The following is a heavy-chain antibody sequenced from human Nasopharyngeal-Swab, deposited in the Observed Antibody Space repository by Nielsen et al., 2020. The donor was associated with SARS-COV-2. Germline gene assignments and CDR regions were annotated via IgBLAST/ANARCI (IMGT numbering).Heavy chain of an antibody. Sequence: GESLKISCKGSGYSFTSYWIGWVRQMPGKGLEWMGIIYPGDSDTRYSPSFQGQVNISADKSISTAYLQWSSLKASDTAMYYCWRLGGGSVMARYGDAFDIWGQGTMVTVSS. CDR3: WRLGGGSVMARYGDAFDI. CDR2: IYPGDSDT. CDR1: GYSFTSYW. D-gene: IGHD3-16*01. V-gene: IGHV5-51*01. J-gene: IGHJ3*02.